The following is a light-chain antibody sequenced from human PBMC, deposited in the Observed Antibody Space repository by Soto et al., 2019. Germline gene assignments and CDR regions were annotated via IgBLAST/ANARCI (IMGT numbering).Light chain of an antibody. CDR1: SIHISTYDY. V-gene: IGLV2-11*01. J-gene: IGLJ1*01. CDR2: DVD. Sequence: QSVLTQPRSVSGSPGQSVTISCTGSSIHISTYDYVSWYQQYPDKAPNLLVYDVDRRPSGVPDRFSGSKSGNTASLTISGLQIDDEADYFCCAYAGTYVFASGTKLTVL. CDR3: CAYAGTYV.